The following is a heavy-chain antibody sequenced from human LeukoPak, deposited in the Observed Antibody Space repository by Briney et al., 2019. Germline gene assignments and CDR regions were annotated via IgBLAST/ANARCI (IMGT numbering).Heavy chain of an antibody. CDR3: EREETTVNKYYCYMDV. CDR1: GFTFRGYS. J-gene: IGHJ6*03. CDR2: ISSGSTTM. Sequence: GGSLRLSCAASGFTFRGYSMNWVRQAPGKGLEWVSYISSGSTTMIYADSVKGRFTISRPNAKNSLYLQMNRLRAEDTAVYYWEREETTVNKYYCYMDVWGKGTRVTVSS. D-gene: IGHD4-11*01. V-gene: IGHV3-48*04.